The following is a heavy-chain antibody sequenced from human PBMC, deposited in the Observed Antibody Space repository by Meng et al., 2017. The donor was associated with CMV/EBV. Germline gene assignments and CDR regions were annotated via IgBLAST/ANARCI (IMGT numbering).Heavy chain of an antibody. CDR2: IKQDGSEK. V-gene: IGHV3-7*01. Sequence: GGSLRLSCAASGFTFSSYWMSWVRQAPGKGLEWVANIKQDGSEKYYVDSVKGRFTISRDNAKNSLYLQMNSLRAEDTAVYYCARDRSKVTHFRVPTYYFDYWGQGTLVTVSS. CDR3: ARDRSKVTHFRVPTYYFDY. D-gene: IGHD4-11*01. CDR1: GFTFSSYW. J-gene: IGHJ4*02.